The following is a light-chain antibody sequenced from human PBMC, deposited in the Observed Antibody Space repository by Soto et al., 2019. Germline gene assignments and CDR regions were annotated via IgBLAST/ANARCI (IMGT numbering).Light chain of an antibody. CDR2: EVS. CDR3: SSYTNTAALAV. CDR1: NSDIGRYNY. Sequence: QSVLTQLASVSGSPGQSITISCAGTNSDIGRYNYVSWYQQHPGEAPKLLIYEVSNRPSGISHRFSGSKSGNTASLTISGLQAEDEGDYYCSSYTNTAALAVFGEGTKLTVL. V-gene: IGLV2-14*01. J-gene: IGLJ3*02.